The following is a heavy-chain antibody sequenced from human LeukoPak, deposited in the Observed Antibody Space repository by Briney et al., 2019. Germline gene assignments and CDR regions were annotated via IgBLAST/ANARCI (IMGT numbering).Heavy chain of an antibody. CDR2: IKEDGSEK. D-gene: IGHD5-24*01. J-gene: IGHJ6*03. Sequence: GGSLRLSCAASGFMFSSYWMSWVRQAPGRGLEWVADIKEDGSEKSYVDSVKGRFTISRDNAKNSLYLQMNTLRAEDTAVYYCARRAREWLQFPYYYYYMDVWGKGTTVTISS. CDR1: GFMFSSYW. V-gene: IGHV3-7*01. CDR3: ARRAREWLQFPYYYYYMDV.